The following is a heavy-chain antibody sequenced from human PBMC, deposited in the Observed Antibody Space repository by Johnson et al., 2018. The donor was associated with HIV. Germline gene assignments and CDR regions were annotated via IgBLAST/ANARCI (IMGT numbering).Heavy chain of an antibody. CDR2: IDWNGGNS. J-gene: IGHJ3*02. Sequence: VQLVESGGGVVRPEGSIRLSCAASGFTFDDYGMSWVRQAPGKGLEWVSGIDWNGGNSGYADSVKGRFTISRDNAKNSLYLQMNSLRAEDTALYYCARDRGWGVIDAFDIWGQGTMVTVSS. CDR3: ARDRGWGVIDAFDI. D-gene: IGHD3-16*02. CDR1: GFTFDDYG. V-gene: IGHV3-20*04.